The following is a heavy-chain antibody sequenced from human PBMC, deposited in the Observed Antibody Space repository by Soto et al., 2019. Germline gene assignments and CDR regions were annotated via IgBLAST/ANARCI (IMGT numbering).Heavy chain of an antibody. D-gene: IGHD3-22*01. J-gene: IGHJ4*02. Sequence: SETLSLTCTVSGGSISSGGYYWSWIRQHPGKGLEWIGYIYYSGSTYYNPSPKSRVTISVDTSKNQFSLKLSSVTAADTAVYYCARSIPYYYDSSGYHFDYWGQGTLVTVSS. CDR1: GGSISSGGYY. CDR3: ARSIPYYYDSSGYHFDY. CDR2: IYYSGST. V-gene: IGHV4-31*03.